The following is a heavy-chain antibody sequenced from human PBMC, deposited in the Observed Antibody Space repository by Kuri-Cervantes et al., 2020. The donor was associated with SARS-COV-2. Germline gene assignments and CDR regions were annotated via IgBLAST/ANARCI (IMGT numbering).Heavy chain of an antibody. CDR2: IDWDDDK. CDR1: GFSLSTSGVG. D-gene: IGHD2-15*01. CDR3: ARIILYCSGGSCYNWFDP. Sequence: SGPTLVKPTQTLTLTCTFSGFSLSTSGVGVGWIRQPPGKALEWLARIDWDDDKYYSTSLKTRLTISKDTSKSQVVLTMTNMDPVDTATYYCARIILYCSGGSCYNWFDPWGQGTLVTVSS. V-gene: IGHV2-70*11. J-gene: IGHJ5*02.